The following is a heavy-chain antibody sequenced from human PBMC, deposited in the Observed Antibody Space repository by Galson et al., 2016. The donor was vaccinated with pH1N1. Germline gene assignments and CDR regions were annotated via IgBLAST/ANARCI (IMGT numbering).Heavy chain of an antibody. D-gene: IGHD6-19*01. CDR2: IGDAI. Sequence: SLRLSCAASGFTFGAHTMNWVRQAPGKGLEWVASIGDAIFYADSVRGRFTISRDNAKNSLYLQMNSLRAEDTAVYYCARPAEQQWLVILPFGYWGQGILVTVSS. V-gene: IGHV3-69-1*02. CDR1: GFTFGAHT. CDR3: ARPAEQQWLVILPFGY. J-gene: IGHJ4*02.